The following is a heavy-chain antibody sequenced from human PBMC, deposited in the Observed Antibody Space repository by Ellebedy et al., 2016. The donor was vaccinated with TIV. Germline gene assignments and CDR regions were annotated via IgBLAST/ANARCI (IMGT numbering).Heavy chain of an antibody. V-gene: IGHV3-11*06. CDR1: GFTFSDYY. D-gene: IGHD2-2*01. CDR3: AKEGSVVPAADWSSGWFDY. CDR2: ISSSSSYT. J-gene: IGHJ4*02. Sequence: PGGSLRLSCAASGFTFSDYYMSWIRQAPGKGLEWVSYISSSSSYTNYADSVKGRFTISRDNSKNTLYLQMNSLRAEDTAVYYCAKEGSVVPAADWSSGWFDYWGQGTLVTVSS.